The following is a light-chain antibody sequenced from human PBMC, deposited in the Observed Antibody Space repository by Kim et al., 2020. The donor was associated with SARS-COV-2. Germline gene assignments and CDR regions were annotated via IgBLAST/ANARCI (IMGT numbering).Light chain of an antibody. J-gene: IGLJ3*02. V-gene: IGLV9-49*01. Sequence: QPVLTQQPSASASLGASVTLTCTLSSGYSNYKVDWYQQRPGKGPRFVMRVGTGGIVGSKGDGIPDRFSVLGSGLNRYLIIKNIQEEDESDYHCGADHGSGSNFVWVFGGGTQLTVL. CDR1: SGYSNYK. CDR3: GADHGSGSNFVWV. CDR2: VGTGGIVG.